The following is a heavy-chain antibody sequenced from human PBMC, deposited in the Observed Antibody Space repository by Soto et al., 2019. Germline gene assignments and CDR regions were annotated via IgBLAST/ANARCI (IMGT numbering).Heavy chain of an antibody. V-gene: IGHV3-23*01. D-gene: IGHD1-26*01. CDR1: GFSFSSFA. CDR2: IGDSGAST. CDR3: TKGVELDV. Sequence: EVLLLESGGGLVQPGGSLRLSCEASGFSFSSFAMNWVRQAPGKGLEWVSAIGDSGASTYYADSVKGRFTISRDNSRNTLYLPLNSLRADDTALYYYTKGVELDVCSNWTTVTVSS. J-gene: IGHJ6*04.